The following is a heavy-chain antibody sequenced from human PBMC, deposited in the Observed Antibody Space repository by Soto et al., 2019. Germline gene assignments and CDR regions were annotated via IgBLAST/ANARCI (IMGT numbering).Heavy chain of an antibody. CDR3: AREINYDSLYYFDY. J-gene: IGHJ4*02. CDR1: GFTFSNYA. CDR2: INWNGGST. D-gene: IGHD3-16*01. Sequence: PGGSLRLSCAASGFTFSNYAMGWVRQAPGEGLEWVSGINWNGGSTGYADSVKGRLTISRDNAKNSLYLQMNSLRAEDTALYHCAREINYDSLYYFDYWGQGTLVTVSS. V-gene: IGHV3-20*01.